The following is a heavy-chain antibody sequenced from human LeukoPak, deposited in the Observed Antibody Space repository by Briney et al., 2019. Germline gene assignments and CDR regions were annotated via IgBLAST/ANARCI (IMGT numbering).Heavy chain of an antibody. V-gene: IGHV3-74*01. D-gene: IGHD5-18*01. CDR3: VRGGGYIYGSGDY. CDR2: INSDESST. Sequence: GGSLRLSCAASGFTLSNYWMYWVRQAPGKGLVWVSRINSDESSTSYADSVKGRFTISRDNAKNTLYPQMNSLRAEDTAVYYCVRGGGYIYGSGDYWGQGTLVTVSS. CDR1: GFTLSNYW. J-gene: IGHJ4*02.